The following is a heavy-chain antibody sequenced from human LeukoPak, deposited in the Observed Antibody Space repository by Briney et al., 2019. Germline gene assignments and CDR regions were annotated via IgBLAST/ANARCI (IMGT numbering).Heavy chain of an antibody. CDR2: ISRISGSI. CDR3: AKDSDILTGYPVSYFDY. CDR1: GFPFDGYA. D-gene: IGHD3-9*01. Sequence: GGPLRLSCAASGFPFDGYAIHWVRQPPGKGWAGVYGISRISGSIGYADSVKGRFTISRDNAKNSLYLQMNSLRAEDTALYYCAKDSDILTGYPVSYFDYWGQGTLVTVSS. V-gene: IGHV3-9*01. J-gene: IGHJ4*02.